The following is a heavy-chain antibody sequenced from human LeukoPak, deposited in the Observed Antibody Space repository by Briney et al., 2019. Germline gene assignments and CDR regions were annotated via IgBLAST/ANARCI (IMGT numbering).Heavy chain of an antibody. CDR2: ISYDGSNK. D-gene: IGHD2-2*01. Sequence: PGGSLRLSCAASGFTFSSYAMHWVRQAPGKGLEWVVVISYDGSNKYYADSVKGRFTISRDNSKNTLYLQMNSLRAEDTAVYYCARVYCSSISCHIDYWGQGTLVTVSS. J-gene: IGHJ4*02. CDR1: GFTFSSYA. V-gene: IGHV3-30*01. CDR3: ARVYCSSISCHIDY.